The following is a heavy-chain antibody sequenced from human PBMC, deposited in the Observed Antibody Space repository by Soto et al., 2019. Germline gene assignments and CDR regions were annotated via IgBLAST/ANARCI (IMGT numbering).Heavy chain of an antibody. CDR1: GFTFSSYG. CDR3: AEGAGDGVIGY. CDR2: ISYDGSNK. Sequence: QVQLVESGGGVVQPGRSLRLSCAASGFTFSSYGMHWVRQAPGKGLEWVAVISYDGSNKYYADSVKGRFTISRDNSKNPLYLQMNSLRGGDTAVYYCAEGAGDGVIGYWGQGTLVTVSS. D-gene: IGHD4-17*01. J-gene: IGHJ4*02. V-gene: IGHV3-30*18.